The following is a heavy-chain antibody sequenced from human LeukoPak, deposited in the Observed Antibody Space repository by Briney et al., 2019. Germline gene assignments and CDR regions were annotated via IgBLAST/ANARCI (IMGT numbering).Heavy chain of an antibody. J-gene: IGHJ6*02. Sequence: GGSLRLSCAASGFTFSSYSMNWVRQAPGNGLEWVSSISSSSSYIYYADSVKGRITISRDNAKNSLYLQMNSLRAEDTAVYYCARGSSSGWYWGQGTTVTVSS. D-gene: IGHD6-19*01. V-gene: IGHV3-21*01. CDR2: ISSSSSYI. CDR3: ARGSSSGWY. CDR1: GFTFSSYS.